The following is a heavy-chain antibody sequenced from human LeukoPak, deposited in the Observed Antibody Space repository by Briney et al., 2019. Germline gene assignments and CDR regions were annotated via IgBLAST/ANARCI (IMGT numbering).Heavy chain of an antibody. Sequence: SVKVSCKASGGTFSSYTISWVRQAPGQGLEWMGRIIPILGIANYTQKFQGRVTITADKSTSTAYMELSSLRSEDTAVYYCARGLRSRYCSSTSCRYYYYYYYMDVWGKGTTVTVSS. CDR2: IIPILGIA. J-gene: IGHJ6*03. V-gene: IGHV1-69*02. D-gene: IGHD2-2*01. CDR3: ARGLRSRYCSSTSCRYYYYYYYMDV. CDR1: GGTFSSYT.